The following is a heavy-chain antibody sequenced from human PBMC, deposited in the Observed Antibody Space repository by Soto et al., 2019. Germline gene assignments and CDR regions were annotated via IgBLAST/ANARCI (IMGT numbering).Heavy chain of an antibody. Sequence: VQLVESGGGLVQPGGSLRLSCAASGFTFSSYAMSWVRQAPGKGLEWVSVISGGGGNTYYADSVKGRFTISRDNSKNTLYLQMNSLRADDTALYYCTKSVVGATTTGRGFDYWGQGTLVTVSS. CDR2: ISGGGGNT. CDR1: GFTFSSYA. J-gene: IGHJ4*02. D-gene: IGHD1-26*01. V-gene: IGHV3-23*04. CDR3: TKSVVGATTTGRGFDY.